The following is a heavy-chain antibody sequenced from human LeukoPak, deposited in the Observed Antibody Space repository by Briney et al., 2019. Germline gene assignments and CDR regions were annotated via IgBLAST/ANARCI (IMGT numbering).Heavy chain of an antibody. CDR3: ARHTYARPFDF. V-gene: IGHV4-59*08. Sequence: SETLSLTCTVSGGSISGPYWSWIRQPPGKGLEWIAYVYYSGDTNYNPSLKSRAAISLDTSKNQFSLTVTSVTAADTAIYYCARHTYARPFDFWGQGTLVTVSS. CDR2: VYYSGDT. D-gene: IGHD6-6*01. J-gene: IGHJ4*02. CDR1: GGSISGPY.